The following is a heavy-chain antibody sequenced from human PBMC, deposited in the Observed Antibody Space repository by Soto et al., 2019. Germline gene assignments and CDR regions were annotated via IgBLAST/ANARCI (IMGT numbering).Heavy chain of an antibody. CDR2: ISGSGGST. J-gene: IGHJ4*02. CDR3: AKGEAYYYDTSAYFAY. D-gene: IGHD3-22*01. Sequence: GGSLRLSCAASGFTFGTYAMNWVRQAPGKGLEWISAISGSGGSTHYADSLKGRFTISRDNSKSTLYLQMNSLRAEDTAVYYCAKGEAYYYDTSAYFAYWGQGTLVTVSS. CDR1: GFTFGTYA. V-gene: IGHV3-23*01.